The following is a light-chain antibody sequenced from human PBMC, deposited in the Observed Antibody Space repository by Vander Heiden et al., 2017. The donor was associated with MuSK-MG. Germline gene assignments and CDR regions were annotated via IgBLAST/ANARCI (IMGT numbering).Light chain of an antibody. J-gene: IGKJ3*01. Sequence: DIQMTQFPSTLSASVGDRVTITCRASQSLSSWWTWYQQKPGKAPKVLIYKASSLESGVPSRFSGSGYGTEFTLTISSRQPDDFAAYYCQQYNSYSPFTFGHGTKVDIK. V-gene: IGKV1-5*03. CDR1: QSLSSW. CDR3: QQYNSYSPFT. CDR2: KAS.